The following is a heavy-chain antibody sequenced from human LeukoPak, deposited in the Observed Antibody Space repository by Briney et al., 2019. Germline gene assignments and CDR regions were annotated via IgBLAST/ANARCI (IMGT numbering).Heavy chain of an antibody. D-gene: IGHD6-19*01. CDR2: LYYSGST. CDR3: ASGRWYSSGWFDY. J-gene: IGHJ4*02. CDR1: GGSISSYY. Sequence: SETLSLTCTVSGGSISSYYWSWIRQPPGKELEWIGYLYYSGSTNYNPSLKSRVTMSVDTSKNQFSLKLSSVTAADTAVYYCASGRWYSSGWFDYWGQGTLVTVSS. V-gene: IGHV4-59*12.